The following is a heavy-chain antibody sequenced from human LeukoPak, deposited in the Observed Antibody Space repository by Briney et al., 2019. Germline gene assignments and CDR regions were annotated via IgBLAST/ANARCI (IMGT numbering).Heavy chain of an antibody. CDR3: ASGNSHFDY. Sequence: GGSLRLSCAASGFTFSSYAMHWVRQAPGKGLEWVAVISYDGSNKYYADSVKGRFTISRDNAKNTLYLQMNSLRAEDTAVYYCASGNSHFDYWGQGTLVTVSS. CDR1: GFTFSSYA. D-gene: IGHD5-18*01. V-gene: IGHV3-30*04. CDR2: ISYDGSNK. J-gene: IGHJ4*02.